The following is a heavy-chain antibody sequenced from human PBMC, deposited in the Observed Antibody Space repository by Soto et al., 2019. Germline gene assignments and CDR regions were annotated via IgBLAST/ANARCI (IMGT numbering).Heavy chain of an antibody. CDR1: GGSISSGGYY. J-gene: IGHJ5*02. D-gene: IGHD3-22*01. CDR2: IYYSGST. V-gene: IGHV4-31*03. Sequence: PSETLSLTCTVSGGSISSGGYYWSWIRQHPGKGLEWIGYIYYSGSTYYNPSLKSRVTISVDTSKNQFSLKLSSVTAADTAVYYCARALSSGYYLGWFDPWGQGTLVTVSS. CDR3: ARALSSGYYLGWFDP.